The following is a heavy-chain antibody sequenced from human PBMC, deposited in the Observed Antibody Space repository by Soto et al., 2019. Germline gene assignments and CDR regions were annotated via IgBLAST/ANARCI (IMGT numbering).Heavy chain of an antibody. J-gene: IGHJ4*02. CDR2: IYYSGST. V-gene: IGHV4-59*01. D-gene: IGHD5-18*01. CDR1: DGSISSYY. Sequence: PSETLSLTCTVPDGSISSYYWSWIRQPPGKGLEWIGYIYYSGSTNSNPSLKSRVTISVDTSKNQFSLKLSSVTAADTAVYFCARVFQSPDTALVMDYWGQGTLVTVSS. CDR3: ARVFQSPDTALVMDY.